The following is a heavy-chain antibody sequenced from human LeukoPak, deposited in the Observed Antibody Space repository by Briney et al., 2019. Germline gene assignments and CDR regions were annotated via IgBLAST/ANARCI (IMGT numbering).Heavy chain of an antibody. J-gene: IGHJ4*02. V-gene: IGHV3-21*01. CDR1: GFTFSSYS. D-gene: IGHD1-26*01. CDR3: ATNLYNPWELLPHYYFDY. Sequence: GGSLRLSCAASGFTFSSYSMNWVRQAPGKGLEWVSSISSSSSYIYYADSVKGRFTISGDNAKNSLYLQMNSLRAEDTAVYYCATNLYNPWELLPHYYFDYWGQGTLVTVSS. CDR2: ISSSSSYI.